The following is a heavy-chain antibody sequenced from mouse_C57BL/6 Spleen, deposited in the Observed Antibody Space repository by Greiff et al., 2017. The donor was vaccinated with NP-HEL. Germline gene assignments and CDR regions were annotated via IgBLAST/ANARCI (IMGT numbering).Heavy chain of an antibody. V-gene: IGHV1-63*01. J-gene: IGHJ2*01. D-gene: IGHD1-1*01. CDR1: GYTFTNYW. CDR2: IYPGGGYT. CDR3: ARGVGRYYFDY. Sequence: SGAELVRPGTSVKMSCKASGYTFTNYWIGWAKQRPGHGLEWIGDIYPGGGYTNYNEKFKGKATLTADKSSSTAYMQFSSLTSEDSAIYYCARGVGRYYFDYWGQGTTLTVSS.